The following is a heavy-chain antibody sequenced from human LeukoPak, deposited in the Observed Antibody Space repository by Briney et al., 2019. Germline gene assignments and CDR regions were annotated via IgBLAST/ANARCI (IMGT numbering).Heavy chain of an antibody. CDR2: MNPNSGNT. V-gene: IGHV1-8*02. J-gene: IGHJ5*02. CDR3: ARDPVPAARLSYNWFDP. D-gene: IGHD2-2*01. Sequence: GASVKVSCKASGHTFTGYYMQWVRQAPGQGLEWMGWMNPNSGNTGYAQKFQGRVTMTRNTSISTAYMELSSLRSEDTAVYYCARDPVPAARLSYNWFDPWGQGTLVTVSS. CDR1: GHTFTGYY.